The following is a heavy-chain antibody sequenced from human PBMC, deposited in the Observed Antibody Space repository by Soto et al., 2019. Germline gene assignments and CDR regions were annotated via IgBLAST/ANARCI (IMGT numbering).Heavy chain of an antibody. CDR3: ARERRVGATGTFDY. Sequence: EVQLVESGGGLVQPGGSLRLSCAASGFTFSSYDMHWVRQAPGKGLEWVSAIGTAGDTYYPGSVKGRFTISRENAKNSLYLQMNSLRAEDTAVYYCARERRVGATGTFDYWGQGTLVTVSS. CDR1: GFTFSSYD. D-gene: IGHD1-26*01. V-gene: IGHV3-13*01. CDR2: IGTAGDT. J-gene: IGHJ4*02.